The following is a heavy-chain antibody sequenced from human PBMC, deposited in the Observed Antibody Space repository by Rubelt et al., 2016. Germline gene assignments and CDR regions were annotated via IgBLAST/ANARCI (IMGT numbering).Heavy chain of an antibody. D-gene: IGHD6-13*01. CDR1: GFTFGCYA. CDR2: ISGTGDR. Sequence: EVQLLESGGGLVQPGGSLRLSCAASGFTFGCYAMNWIRQAPGKGLEWLPGISGTGDRYYADSVKGRFTISRDNSKNSVYLQLKRMTVEDTAGSYRAKLRGGSWCSAADDWGQGTLVTVSS. V-gene: IGHV3-23*01. CDR3: AKLRGGSWCSAADD. J-gene: IGHJ4*02.